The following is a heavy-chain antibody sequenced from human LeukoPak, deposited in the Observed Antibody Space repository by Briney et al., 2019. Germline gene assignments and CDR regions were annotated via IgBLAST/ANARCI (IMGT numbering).Heavy chain of an antibody. CDR3: ARLYSSSWYLDAFDI. CDR2: ISSSSSTI. Sequence: GGSLRLSWAASGFTFSSYSMNWVRQAPGKGLEWVSYISSSSSTIYYADSVKGRFTISRDNAKNSLYLQMNSLRAEDTAVYYCARLYSSSWYLDAFDIWGQGTMVTVSS. CDR1: GFTFSSYS. J-gene: IGHJ3*02. D-gene: IGHD6-13*01. V-gene: IGHV3-48*04.